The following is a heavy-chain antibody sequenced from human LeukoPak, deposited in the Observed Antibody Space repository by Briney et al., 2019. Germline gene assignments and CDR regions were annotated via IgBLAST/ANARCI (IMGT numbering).Heavy chain of an antibody. Sequence: SETLSLPCAVYGGSFSGYYWSWIRQPPGKGLEWIGENNHSGSNNYNPSLKSRVTISVDTSKNQFSLKLSSVTAADTAVYYCARGLEGSIWGSYRYRYYFDYWGQGTLVTVSS. J-gene: IGHJ4*02. D-gene: IGHD3-16*02. CDR1: GGSFSGYY. V-gene: IGHV4-34*01. CDR3: ARGLEGSIWGSYRYRYYFDY. CDR2: NNHSGSN.